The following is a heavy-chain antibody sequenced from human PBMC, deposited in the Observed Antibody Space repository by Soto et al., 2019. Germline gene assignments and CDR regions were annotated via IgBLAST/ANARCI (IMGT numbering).Heavy chain of an antibody. CDR2: IYYSGST. Sequence: PSETLSLTCTVSGGSISSYYWSWIRQPPGKGLEWIGYIYYSGSTNYNPSLKSRVTISVDTSKNQFSLKLSSVTAADTAVYYCARVEMVATITNYYYGMDVWGQGTTVTVYS. CDR3: ARVEMVATITNYYYGMDV. CDR1: GGSISSYY. J-gene: IGHJ6*02. D-gene: IGHD5-12*01. V-gene: IGHV4-59*01.